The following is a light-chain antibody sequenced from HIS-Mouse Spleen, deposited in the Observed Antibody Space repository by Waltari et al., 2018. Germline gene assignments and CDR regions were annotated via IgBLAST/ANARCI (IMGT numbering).Light chain of an antibody. V-gene: IGLV3-10*01. CDR1: ALPKKY. Sequence: SYELTQPPSVSVSPGQTARITCSGDALPKKYAYWYQQKTGQAPMPVIYEDSKRPSGIPVRFSGSSSGTMATLTISGAQVEDEADYYCYSTDSSGNHRVFGGGTKLTVL. CDR2: EDS. J-gene: IGLJ2*01. CDR3: YSTDSSGNHRV.